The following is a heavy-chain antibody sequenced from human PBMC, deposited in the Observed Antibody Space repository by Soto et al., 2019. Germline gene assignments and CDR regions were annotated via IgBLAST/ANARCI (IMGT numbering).Heavy chain of an antibody. CDR3: ARDQTKWLTDAFDI. J-gene: IGHJ3*02. CDR2: ISPYNGNT. V-gene: IGHV1-18*01. D-gene: IGHD5-12*01. CDR1: GYNFISYG. Sequence: HVQLVQTGAEVKKPGASLKVSCKASGYNFISYGVSWVRQAPGQGLEWLGWISPYNGNTNYAQKVQGRINMTTYTSTSTVYMDLRSLRTDDTAVYYCARDQTKWLTDAFDIWGQGTMVVVSS.